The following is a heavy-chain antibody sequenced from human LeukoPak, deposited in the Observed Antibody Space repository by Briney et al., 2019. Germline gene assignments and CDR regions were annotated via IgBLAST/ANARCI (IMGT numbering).Heavy chain of an antibody. V-gene: IGHV4-34*01. Sequence: PSETLSLTCAVYGGSFSGYYWSWIRQPPGKGLEWIGEINHSGSTNYNPSLKSRVTISVDTSKNQFSLKLTSVTAADTAVYYCARVGQDMDVWGKGTTVTVSS. J-gene: IGHJ6*03. CDR2: INHSGST. D-gene: IGHD3-16*01. CDR3: ARVGQDMDV. CDR1: GGSFSGYY.